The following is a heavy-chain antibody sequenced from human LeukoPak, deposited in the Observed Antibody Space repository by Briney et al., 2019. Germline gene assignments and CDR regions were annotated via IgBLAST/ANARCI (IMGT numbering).Heavy chain of an antibody. CDR2: ISYDGSNK. J-gene: IGHJ4*02. V-gene: IGHV3-30-3*01. CDR1: GFNFDDYT. Sequence: GGSLRLSCAASGFNFDDYTMHWVRQAPGKGLEWVAVISYDGSNKYYADSVKGRFTISRDNSKDTLYLQMNSLRAEDTAVYYCAREGSSWPWGQGTLVTVSS. D-gene: IGHD6-13*01. CDR3: AREGSSWP.